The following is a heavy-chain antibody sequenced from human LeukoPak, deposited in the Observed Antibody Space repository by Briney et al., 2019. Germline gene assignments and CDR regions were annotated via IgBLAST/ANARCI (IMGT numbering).Heavy chain of an antibody. V-gene: IGHV4-34*01. CDR1: GGSFSGYY. CDR2: INHSGST. CDR3: ARARYYDFWSGYSRPLYGMDV. J-gene: IGHJ6*02. Sequence: SETLSLTCAVYGGSFSGYYWSWIRQPPGKGLEWIGEINHSGSTNYNPSLKSRVTISVDTSKNQFSLKLSSVTAADTAVYYCARARYYDFWSGYSRPLYGMDVWGQGTMVTVSS. D-gene: IGHD3-3*01.